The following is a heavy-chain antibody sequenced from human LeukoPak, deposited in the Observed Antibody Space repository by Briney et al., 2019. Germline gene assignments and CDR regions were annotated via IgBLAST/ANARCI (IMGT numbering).Heavy chain of an antibody. CDR2: IKSDGSIT. Sequence: GGSLRLSCAASGFTFSSYWMHWVRQDPGKGLVWVSRIKSDGSITSYADSVKGRFTISRDNAKNTLYLQMNSLRAEDTAVYYCARMGYSSGWLGWGQGTLVTVSS. J-gene: IGHJ4*02. V-gene: IGHV3-74*01. CDR3: ARMGYSSGWLG. CDR1: GFTFSSYW. D-gene: IGHD6-19*01.